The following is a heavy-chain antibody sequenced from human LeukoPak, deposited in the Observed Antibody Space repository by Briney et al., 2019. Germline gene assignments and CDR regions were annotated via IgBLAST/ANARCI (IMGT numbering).Heavy chain of an antibody. V-gene: IGHV4-59*08. CDR3: ARARYTNSWYAVDI. D-gene: IGHD6-13*01. CDR1: SGSVSSYY. Sequence: KPSETLSLTCLVSSGSVSSYYWTWIRQPPGKGLEWIGYIYHTGSNNYSPSLKSRVTMYVDTSKSQLSLKLSSVTAADTAMYYCARARYTNSWYAVDIWGQGTMVTVSS. CDR2: IYHTGSN. J-gene: IGHJ3*02.